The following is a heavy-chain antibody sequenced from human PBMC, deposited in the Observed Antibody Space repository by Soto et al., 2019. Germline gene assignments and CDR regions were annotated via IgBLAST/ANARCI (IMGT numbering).Heavy chain of an antibody. CDR3: ARGTCKRGGDCSYYFDY. CDR1: GFTFSDYY. Sequence: SLRLSCAASGFTFSDYYMSLIRQAPWKGLEWVSYISSSSSYTNYADSVKGRFTISRDNAKNSLYLQMNSLRAEDTAVYYCARGTCKRGGDCSYYFDYWGQGTLVTVSS. D-gene: IGHD2-21*02. J-gene: IGHJ4*02. V-gene: IGHV3-11*06. CDR2: ISSSSSYT.